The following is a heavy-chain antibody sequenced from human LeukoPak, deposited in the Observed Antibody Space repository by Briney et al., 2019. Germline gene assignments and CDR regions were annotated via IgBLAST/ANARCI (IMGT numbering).Heavy chain of an antibody. J-gene: IGHJ6*03. Sequence: GASVKVSCKASGYTFTSYDINWVRQGTGQGLEWMGWMNPNSGNTGYAQKFQGRVTITRNTSISTAYMELSSLRSEDTAVYYCARARRCSSTSCYNAGHYYYYMDVWGKGTTVTVSS. D-gene: IGHD2-2*02. V-gene: IGHV1-8*03. CDR1: GYTFTSYD. CDR3: ARARRCSSTSCYNAGHYYYYMDV. CDR2: MNPNSGNT.